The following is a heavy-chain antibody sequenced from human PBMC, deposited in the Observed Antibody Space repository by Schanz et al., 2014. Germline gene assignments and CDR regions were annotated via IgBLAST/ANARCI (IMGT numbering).Heavy chain of an antibody. CDR1: GFTVNTNY. CDR2: IKHDGGEK. CDR3: ARDISPESRGPLYYDAFDI. Sequence: EVQLVESGGGLIHPGGSLRLSCAVSGFTVNTNYMTWVRQAPGKGLEWVANIKHDGGEKYYVDSLKGRFTISIDNAKNSLYLHMSSLRAEDTAVYYCARDISPESRGPLYYDAFDIWGQGTVVTVSS. D-gene: IGHD2-15*01. V-gene: IGHV3-7*01. J-gene: IGHJ3*02.